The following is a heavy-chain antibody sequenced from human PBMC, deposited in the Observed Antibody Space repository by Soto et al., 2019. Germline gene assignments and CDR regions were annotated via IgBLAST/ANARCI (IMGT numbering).Heavy chain of an antibody. CDR2: IYYSGST. J-gene: IGHJ6*02. Sequence: SETLSLTCTVPGGSISSGGYYWSWIRQHPGKGLEWIGYIYYSGSTYYNPSLKSRVTISVDTSKNQFSLKLSSVTAADTAVYYCARDRAKRERWLQSTFYYGMDVWGQGTTVTVSS. D-gene: IGHD5-12*01. CDR3: ARDRAKRERWLQSTFYYGMDV. V-gene: IGHV4-31*03. CDR1: GGSISSGGYY.